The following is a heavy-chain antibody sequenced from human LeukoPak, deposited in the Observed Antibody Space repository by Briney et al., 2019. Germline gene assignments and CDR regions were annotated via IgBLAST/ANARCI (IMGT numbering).Heavy chain of an antibody. CDR1: GDSIIGYY. Sequence: SETLSLTCTISGDSIIGYYWSWIRQSPGKSLEWIGYIYYSGSTHYNPSLESRVTISQDTSKTQFFLSLRSVTAADTAVYYCARALSGSRVTDYWGQGILVTVSS. CDR2: IYYSGST. V-gene: IGHV4-59*01. J-gene: IGHJ4*02. CDR3: ARALSGSRVTDY. D-gene: IGHD5-12*01.